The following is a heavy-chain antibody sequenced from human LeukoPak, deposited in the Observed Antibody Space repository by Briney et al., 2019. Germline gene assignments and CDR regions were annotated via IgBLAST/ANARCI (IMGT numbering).Heavy chain of an antibody. Sequence: GGSLRLSCVASGFTFSTFAMIWVRRPPGKGLEWVSSIFPSGGEIHYADSVRGRFTISRDNSKSTLSLQMNSLRAEDTAIYYCATYRQVLLPFESWGQGTLVTVSS. CDR2: IFPSGGEI. J-gene: IGHJ4*02. CDR1: GFTFSTFA. CDR3: ATYRQVLLPFES. V-gene: IGHV3-23*01. D-gene: IGHD2-8*02.